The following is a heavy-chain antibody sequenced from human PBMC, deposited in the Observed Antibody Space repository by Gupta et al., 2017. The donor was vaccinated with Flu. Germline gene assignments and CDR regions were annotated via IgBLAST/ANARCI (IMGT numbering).Heavy chain of an antibody. Sequence: EIQLLESGGGLVQPGGSLRLSCRASGFTFSSYAMSWVRQATGKGLEWVSVISSRGGSAYYTDSVKVTFNISRDNSLDTLYLQMNSLSDEDTDVSFCAKEQVARDYIAVDDAMDSWGQGTRGTVSS. CDR1: GFTFSSYA. CDR3: AKEQVARDYIAVDDAMDS. D-gene: IGHD6-19*01. V-gene: IGHV3-23*01. J-gene: IGHJ4*02. CDR2: ISSRGGSA.